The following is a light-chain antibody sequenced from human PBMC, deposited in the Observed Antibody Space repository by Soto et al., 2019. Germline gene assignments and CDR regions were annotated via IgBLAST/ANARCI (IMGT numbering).Light chain of an antibody. J-gene: IGKJ5*01. CDR1: QSVSSN. CDR3: QQYNNWPWDT. V-gene: IGKV3D-15*01. CDR2: GAS. Sequence: EIVMTQSPSTLSVSPGERSTLSCMASQSVSSNLAWYQQKPGQAPRLLIYGASTRATGIPARFSGSGSGTEFTLTISSLQSEDFAVYYCQQYNNWPWDTFGQGTRLEI.